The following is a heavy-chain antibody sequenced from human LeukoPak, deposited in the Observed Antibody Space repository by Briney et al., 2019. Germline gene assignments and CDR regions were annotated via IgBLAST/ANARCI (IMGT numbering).Heavy chain of an antibody. Sequence: ASVKVSCKASGYTFTSYGISWVRQTPGQGVEWMGWISAYNGNTNYAQKLQGRVTMTTDTSTSTAYMELRSLRSDGTAVYYCARDGLVGPFDYWGQRTLVTVSS. D-gene: IGHD1-26*01. CDR3: ARDGLVGPFDY. V-gene: IGHV1-18*01. CDR2: ISAYNGNT. CDR1: GYTFTSYG. J-gene: IGHJ4*02.